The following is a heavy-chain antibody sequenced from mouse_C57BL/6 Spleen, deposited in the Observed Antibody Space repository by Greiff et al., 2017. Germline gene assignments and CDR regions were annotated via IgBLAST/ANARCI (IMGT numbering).Heavy chain of an antibody. Sequence: VQLQQSGAELVKPGASVKLSCTASGFNIKDYYMHWVKQRTEKGLEWIGRIDPEDGGTKYAPKVQGKAPITADTSSNTAYLQLSSLTSENTAVYYCASHWYFDVWGTGTTVTVSS. CDR3: ASHWYFDV. CDR2: IDPEDGGT. J-gene: IGHJ1*03. CDR1: GFNIKDYY. V-gene: IGHV14-2*01.